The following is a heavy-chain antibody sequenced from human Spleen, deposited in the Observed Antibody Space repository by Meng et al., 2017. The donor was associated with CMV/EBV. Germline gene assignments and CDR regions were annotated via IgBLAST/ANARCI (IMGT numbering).Heavy chain of an antibody. D-gene: IGHD6-13*01. Sequence: ESLKISCAASGFNLSTYWMHWVRQAPGKGLVWVSRINSDGSSTTHADSVKGRFTISRENSKNTLYLQMNSLRAEDTAVYYCARLAPAAAGTVTWAFDIWGQGTMVTVSS. V-gene: IGHV3-74*01. CDR3: ARLAPAAAGTVTWAFDI. J-gene: IGHJ3*02. CDR1: GFNLSTYW. CDR2: INSDGSST.